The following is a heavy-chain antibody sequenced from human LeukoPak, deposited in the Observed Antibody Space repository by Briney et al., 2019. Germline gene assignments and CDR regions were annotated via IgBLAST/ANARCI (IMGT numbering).Heavy chain of an antibody. D-gene: IGHD3-10*01. V-gene: IGHV3-11*04. J-gene: IGHJ3*02. CDR2: ISSSGSTI. Sequence: GGSLRLSCAASGFTFSDYYMNWIRQAPGKGLEWVSYISSSGSTIYYADSVKGRFTISRDNAKNSLYLQMNSLRAEDTAVYYCARASRTMVRGVYDAFDIWGQGTMVTVSS. CDR3: ARASRTMVRGVYDAFDI. CDR1: GFTFSDYY.